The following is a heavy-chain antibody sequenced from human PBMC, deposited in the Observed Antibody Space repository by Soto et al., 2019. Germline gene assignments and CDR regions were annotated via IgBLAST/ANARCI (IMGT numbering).Heavy chain of an antibody. V-gene: IGHV4-39*01. J-gene: IGHJ4*02. CDR1: GGSISSSSYY. Sequence: SETLSLTCTVSGGSISSSSYYWGWIRQPPGKGLEWIGSIYYSGSTYYNPSLKSRVTISVDTSKNQFSLKLSSVTAADTAVYYCATDTYSFHDYWGQGTLVTVSS. CDR2: IYYSGST. CDR3: ATDTYSFHDY. D-gene: IGHD5-18*01.